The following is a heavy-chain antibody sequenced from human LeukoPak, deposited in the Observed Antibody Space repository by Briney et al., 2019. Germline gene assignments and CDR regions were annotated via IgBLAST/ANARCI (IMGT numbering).Heavy chain of an antibody. J-gene: IGHJ4*02. CDR2: INHSGST. V-gene: IGHV4-34*01. Sequence: PSETLSLTCAVYSGSFSGYYWSWIGQPPGKGLEWIGEINHSGSTNYNPSLKSRVTISVDTSKNQFSLKLSSVTAADTAVYYCAREGIAAAGSFDYWGQGTLVTVSS. D-gene: IGHD6-13*01. CDR3: AREGIAAAGSFDY. CDR1: SGSFSGYY.